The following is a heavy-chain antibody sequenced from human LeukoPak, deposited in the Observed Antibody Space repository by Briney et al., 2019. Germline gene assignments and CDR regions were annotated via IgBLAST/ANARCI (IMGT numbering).Heavy chain of an antibody. CDR1: GGSISGYY. V-gene: IGHV4-4*07. Sequence: PSETLSLTCTVSGGSISGYYWSWVRQSAGKGLEWIGRIYTSGSTNYNPSLKSRVTISVDTSKNQFSLKLSSVTAADTAVYYCARGSRVVVPAALYYFDYWGQGTLVTVSS. CDR2: IYTSGST. D-gene: IGHD2-2*01. CDR3: ARGSRVVVPAALYYFDY. J-gene: IGHJ4*02.